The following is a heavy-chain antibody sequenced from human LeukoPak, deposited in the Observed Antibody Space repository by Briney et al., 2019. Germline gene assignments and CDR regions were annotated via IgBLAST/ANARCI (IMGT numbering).Heavy chain of an antibody. Sequence: PGGSLRLSCAASGLTVSSNYMSWVRQAPGKGLEWVSVIYSGGSTYYADSVKGRFTISRDNSKNTLYLQMNSLRAEDTAVYYCARSGYYDILTGYDSEYYFDYWGQGTLVTVSS. CDR2: IYSGGST. V-gene: IGHV3-53*01. CDR1: GLTVSSNY. J-gene: IGHJ4*02. CDR3: ARSGYYDILTGYDSEYYFDY. D-gene: IGHD3-9*01.